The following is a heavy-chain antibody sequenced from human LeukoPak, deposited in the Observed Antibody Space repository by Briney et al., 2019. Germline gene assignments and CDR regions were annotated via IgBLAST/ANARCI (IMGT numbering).Heavy chain of an antibody. V-gene: IGHV4-61*02. D-gene: IGHD6-19*01. CDR1: AGSISSGSYY. CDR2: IYTSGST. CDR3: ARERNAIAVAGTDY. Sequence: PSQTLSLTCTVSAGSISSGSYYWSWIRRPAGKGLEWIGRIYTSGSTNYNPSLKSRVTISVDTSKNQFSLKLSSVTAADTAVYYCARERNAIAVAGTDYWGQGTLVTVSS. J-gene: IGHJ4*02.